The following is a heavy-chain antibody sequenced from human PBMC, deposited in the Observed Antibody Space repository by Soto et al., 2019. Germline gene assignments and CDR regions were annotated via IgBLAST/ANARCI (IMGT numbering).Heavy chain of an antibody. D-gene: IGHD6-19*01. J-gene: IGHJ6*02. CDR2: LVPLFGTE. CDR1: GGTFSSYA. Sequence: QVQLVQSGAEVKKPGSSVKVSCKASGGTFSSYAITWVRQAPGQGLEWIGGLVPLFGTENYAQKFQGRFTITADASTGTAYMELNNLRSEDTAVYYCAKVGWESTGWSPSDLDDWGQGTTVTVSS. V-gene: IGHV1-69*01. CDR3: AKVGWESTGWSPSDLDD.